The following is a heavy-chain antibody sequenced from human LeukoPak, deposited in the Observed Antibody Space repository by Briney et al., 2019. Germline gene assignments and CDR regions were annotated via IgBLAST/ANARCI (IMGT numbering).Heavy chain of an antibody. J-gene: IGHJ4*02. CDR1: GYTFTSYG. CDR2: ISAYNGNT. V-gene: IGHV1-18*01. D-gene: IGHD2-15*01. CDR3: ARVGGGGYCSDGTCYPNY. Sequence: GASVKVSCKASGYTFTSYGISWVRQAPGQGLEWMGWISAYNGNTNYAQKLQGRVTMTTDTSTSTAYMELRSLRSDDTAVYYRARVGGGGYCSDGTCYPNYWGQGTLVTVSS.